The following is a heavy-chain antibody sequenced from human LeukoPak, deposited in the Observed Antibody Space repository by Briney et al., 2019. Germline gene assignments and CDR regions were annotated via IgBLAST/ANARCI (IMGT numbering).Heavy chain of an antibody. Sequence: GGSLRLSCAASGFTFSDDYMSWIRQAPGRGPEWVSYISSDGSTIFYADSVKGRFTISRDNAKNSLFLQMNSLRAEDTAVYYCARERTTVRYWGQGTLVTVSS. CDR1: GFTFSDDY. V-gene: IGHV3-11*01. CDR3: ARERTTVRY. J-gene: IGHJ4*02. CDR2: ISSDGSTI. D-gene: IGHD4-17*01.